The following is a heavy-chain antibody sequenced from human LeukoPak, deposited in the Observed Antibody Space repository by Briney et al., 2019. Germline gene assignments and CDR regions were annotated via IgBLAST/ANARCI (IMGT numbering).Heavy chain of an antibody. Sequence: SETLSLTCAVYGGSFSGYYWSWIRQPPGKGLEWIVEINHSGSTNNNPSLKSRVTISVDTSKSQFSLKLSSVTAADTAVYYCARAPYYYYYGMDVWGQGTTVTVSS. CDR1: GGSFSGYY. V-gene: IGHV4-34*01. CDR3: ARAPYYYYYGMDV. CDR2: INHSGST. J-gene: IGHJ6*02.